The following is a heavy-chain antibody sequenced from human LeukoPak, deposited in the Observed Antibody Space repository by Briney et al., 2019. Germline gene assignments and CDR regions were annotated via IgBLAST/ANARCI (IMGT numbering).Heavy chain of an antibody. Sequence: GPLRLSCAASGFTFSSYAMSWVRQAPGKGLVWVSRISPTGSTTSYADSVKGRFTVSRDNAKNTLYLQVNNLRAEDTAVYYCARGPNSNWSGLDFWGQGTLLTVSS. CDR3: ARGPNSNWSGLDF. V-gene: IGHV3-74*01. CDR2: ISPTGSTT. D-gene: IGHD6-6*01. J-gene: IGHJ4*02. CDR1: GFTFSSYA.